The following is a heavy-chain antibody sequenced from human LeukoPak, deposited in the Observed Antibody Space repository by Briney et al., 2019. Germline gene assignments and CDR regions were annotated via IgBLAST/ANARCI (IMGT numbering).Heavy chain of an antibody. V-gene: IGHV3-23*01. CDR3: AKDNGYCTSTSCFLEY. Sequence: PGGSLRLSCVASGFTLNSYAMSWVRQAPGKGLEWVSAISGSGGSTYYADYVKGRFTISRDNSKSTLYLQMNSLGAEDTALYYCAKDNGYCTSTSCFLEYWGQGTLVTVSS. CDR1: GFTLNSYA. CDR2: ISGSGGST. D-gene: IGHD2-2*03. J-gene: IGHJ4*02.